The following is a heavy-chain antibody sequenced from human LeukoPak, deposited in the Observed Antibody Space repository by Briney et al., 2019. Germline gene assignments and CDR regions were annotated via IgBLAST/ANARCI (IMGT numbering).Heavy chain of an antibody. CDR3: AKRGVVIRVFLVGFHKEAYYFDS. Sequence: GGSRRLSCAVSGITLSNYGMSWVRQAPGKGLEWVAGLSVSGGGTNYADSVQGRFTISRDNPKNTLYLQMNSLRAEDTAVYFCAKRGVVIRVFLVGFHKEAYYFDSWGQGALVTVSS. CDR2: LSVSGGGT. V-gene: IGHV3-23*01. J-gene: IGHJ4*02. D-gene: IGHD3-10*01. CDR1: GITLSNYG.